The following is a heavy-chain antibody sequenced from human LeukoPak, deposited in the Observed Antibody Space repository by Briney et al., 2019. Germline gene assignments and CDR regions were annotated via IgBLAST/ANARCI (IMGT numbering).Heavy chain of an antibody. CDR2: IWYDGSNK. CDR1: GLTFSSYG. J-gene: IGHJ5*02. CDR3: ARGPQYCSSTSCYSRKFDP. Sequence: PGGSLRLSCAASGLTFSSYGMHWVRQAPGKGLEWVAVIWYDGSNKYYADSVKGRFAISRDNSKNTLCLQMNSLRAEDTAVYYCARGPQYCSSTSCYSRKFDPWGQGTLVTVSS. D-gene: IGHD2-2*01. V-gene: IGHV3-33*01.